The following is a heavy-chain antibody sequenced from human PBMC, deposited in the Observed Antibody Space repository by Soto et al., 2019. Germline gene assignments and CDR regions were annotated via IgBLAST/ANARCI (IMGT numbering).Heavy chain of an antibody. V-gene: IGHV1-2*04. CDR2: INPMSCGT. D-gene: IGHD2-8*01. CDR3: ARGHSTDCSNGVCSFFYNHEMDV. Sequence: ASVKVSCKASGYSFTDYHIHWVRQAPGQGLEWLGRINPMSCGTSTAQKFQGWVTMTRDRSISTVYMELTRLRSDDTAVYFCARGHSTDCSNGVCSFFYNHEMDVWGQGTTVTVSS. J-gene: IGHJ6*02. CDR1: GYSFTDYH.